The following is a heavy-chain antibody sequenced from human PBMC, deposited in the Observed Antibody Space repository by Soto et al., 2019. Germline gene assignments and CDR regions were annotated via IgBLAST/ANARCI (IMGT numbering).Heavy chain of an antibody. J-gene: IGHJ4*01. D-gene: IGHD2-15*01. CDR1: GFTFDDYA. CDR3: VKDSYADFHRVLSTAEYFFDY. V-gene: IGHV3-9*01. Sequence: GGSLRLSCTASGFTFDDYAMHWVRQGPGRGLEWFSGITWSSGKIAYADSVKGRFTIARDDDNNSLYLQMNSLRPEDTALYYCVKDSYADFHRVLSTAEYFFDYWGHGTLVTVSS. CDR2: ITWSSGKI.